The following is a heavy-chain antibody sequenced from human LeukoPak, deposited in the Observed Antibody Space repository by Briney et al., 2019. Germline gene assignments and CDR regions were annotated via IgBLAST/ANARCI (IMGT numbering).Heavy chain of an antibody. CDR3: ARMPGRSPDY. J-gene: IGHJ4*02. V-gene: IGHV4-59*08. Sequence: PSETLSLTCTVSGASFNGNFWTWVRQSPGKGLEWIGYIDSSGRTRYHPSLQNRVTMSLDTSKNQFFLRLTSMTAADTALCFCARMPGRSPDYRGQGILVIVSS. D-gene: IGHD3-10*01. CDR2: IDSSGRT. CDR1: GASFNGNF.